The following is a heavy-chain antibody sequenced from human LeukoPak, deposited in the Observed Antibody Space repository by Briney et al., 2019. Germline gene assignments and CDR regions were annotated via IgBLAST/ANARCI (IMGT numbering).Heavy chain of an antibody. D-gene: IGHD3-3*01. CDR2: ISSSSSYI. CDR1: GFTFSSYS. CDR3: ARGQQLRFLEWEDPVDY. J-gene: IGHJ4*02. Sequence: GGSLRLSCAASGFTFSSYSMNWVRQAPGKGLEWVSSISSSSSYIYYADSVKGRFTISRDNAKNSLYLQMNSLRAEDTAVYYCARGQQLRFLEWEDPVDYWGQGTLVTVSS. V-gene: IGHV3-21*01.